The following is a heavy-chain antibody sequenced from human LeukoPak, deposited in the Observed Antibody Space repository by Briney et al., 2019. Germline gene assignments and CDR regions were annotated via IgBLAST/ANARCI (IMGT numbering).Heavy chain of an antibody. CDR3: AKDQSSGSYRLYYGMDV. CDR1: GFTFNNFG. J-gene: IGHJ6*02. Sequence: PGRSLRLSCAASGFTFNNFGLHWVRQAPGKGLEWVSAISGSGGSTYYADSVKGRFTISRDNSKNTLYLQMNSLRAEDTAVYYCAKDQSSGSYRLYYGMDVWGQGTTVTVSS. V-gene: IGHV3-23*01. CDR2: ISGSGGST. D-gene: IGHD3-10*01.